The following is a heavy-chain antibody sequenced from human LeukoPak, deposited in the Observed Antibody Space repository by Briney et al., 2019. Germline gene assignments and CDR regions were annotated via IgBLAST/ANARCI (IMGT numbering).Heavy chain of an antibody. CDR3: ARAGGSYHLGAFDI. D-gene: IGHD1-26*01. CDR2: ISRSGSTI. Sequence: PGGSLRLSCAASGFTFSDYYMSWIRQAPGKGLEWVPYISRSGSTIYYADSVKGRFTISRDNAKNSLYLQMNSLRAEDTAVYYCARAGGSYHLGAFDIWGQGTMVTVSS. CDR1: GFTFSDYY. V-gene: IGHV3-11*04. J-gene: IGHJ3*02.